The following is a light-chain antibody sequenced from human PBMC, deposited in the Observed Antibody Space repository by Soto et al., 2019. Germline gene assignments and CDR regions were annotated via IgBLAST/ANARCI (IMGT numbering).Light chain of an antibody. J-gene: IGKJ2*01. V-gene: IGKV1-39*01. CDR1: QTISTY. CDR2: AAS. Sequence: DIQMTQSPSSLSASVGDRVTITCRASQTISTYLNWYHQRSGKAPKLLIYAASNLQSGVPARFSGSGSGTDFTLNINRLQPEDFGTYYCQQSYTNPVTFGQGTKLQIK. CDR3: QQSYTNPVT.